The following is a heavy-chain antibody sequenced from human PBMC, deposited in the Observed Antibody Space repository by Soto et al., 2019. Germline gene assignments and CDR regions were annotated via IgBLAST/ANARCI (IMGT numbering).Heavy chain of an antibody. CDR1: GYAFTTYG. Sequence: QVHLVQSGAEVKKPGASVKVSCKGSGYAFTTYGITWVRQAPGQGLEWMGWISAHNGNTNYAQKLQCRVTVTIDTSTSTAYMELRSLRADDTAVYDCARGRYGDYWGQGALVTVSS. V-gene: IGHV1-18*01. CDR2: ISAHNGNT. CDR3: ARGRYGDY. J-gene: IGHJ4*02. D-gene: IGHD1-1*01.